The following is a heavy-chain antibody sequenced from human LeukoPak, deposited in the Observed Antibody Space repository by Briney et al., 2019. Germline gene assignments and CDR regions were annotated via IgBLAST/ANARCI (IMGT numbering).Heavy chain of an antibody. CDR1: GYIFTNHY. Sequence: ASVTVSCTASGYIFTNHYIHWVRQAPGQGLEWMGIIGPSGGNTGYTQKFQGRVTMTRDVSTSTVYMELRSLRSEDTAVYYCARGPPDSYCFDYWGQGTLVTVSS. J-gene: IGHJ4*02. CDR2: IGPSGGNT. V-gene: IGHV1-46*01. CDR3: ARGPPDSYCFDY.